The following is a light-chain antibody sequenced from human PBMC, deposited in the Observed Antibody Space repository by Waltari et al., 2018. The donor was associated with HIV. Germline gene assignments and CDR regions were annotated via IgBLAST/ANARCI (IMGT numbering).Light chain of an antibody. CDR2: EVS. Sequence: QSALTQPPSASGSPGQSVTISCTGTSSDVGGYNYVSWYQQHPGKAPKLMIYEVSKRPSVVPDRFSASKSCSTASLVVSVLQAEDEADYYCSSCAVSNCGVFGGVTKLTVL. CDR3: SSCAVSNCGV. V-gene: IGLV2-8*01. CDR1: SSDVGGYNY. J-gene: IGLJ3*02.